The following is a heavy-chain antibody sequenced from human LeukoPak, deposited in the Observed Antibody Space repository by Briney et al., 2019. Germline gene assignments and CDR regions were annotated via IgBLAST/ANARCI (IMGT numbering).Heavy chain of an antibody. D-gene: IGHD3-10*01. CDR1: GFTVSSNY. CDR3: ARDYYYGSGSYGMDV. J-gene: IGHJ6*02. V-gene: IGHV3-53*01. CDR2: IYSGGST. Sequence: QSGGSLRLSCAASGFTVSSNYMSWVRQAPGKGLEWVSAIYSGGSTYYADSVKGRFTISRDDSKNTLYLQMNSLRAEDTAVYYCARDYYYGSGSYGMDVWGQGTTVTVSS.